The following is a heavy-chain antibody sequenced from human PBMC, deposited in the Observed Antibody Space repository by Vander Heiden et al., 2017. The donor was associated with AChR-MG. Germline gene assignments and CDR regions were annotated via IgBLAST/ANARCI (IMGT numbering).Heavy chain of an antibody. V-gene: IGHV3-48*02. CDR2: ISSSSSTI. D-gene: IGHD4-17*01. Sequence: EVQLVESGGGLVQPGGSLRLSCPASGFTFSSYSMNWVRQAPGKGLEWVSYISSSSSTIYYADSVKGRFTISRDNAKNSLYLQMNSLRDEDTAVYYCARDLPDYGGNAMDLDYWGQGTLVTVSS. CDR3: ARDLPDYGGNAMDLDY. J-gene: IGHJ4*02. CDR1: GFTFSSYS.